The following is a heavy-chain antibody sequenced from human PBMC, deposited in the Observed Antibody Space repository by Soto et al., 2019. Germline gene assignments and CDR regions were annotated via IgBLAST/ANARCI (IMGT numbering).Heavy chain of an antibody. CDR3: AGTTDYYDSSGYYSWFDP. CDR2: IYHSGST. Sequence: SETLSLTXAVSGGSISSGGYSWSWIRQPPGKGLEWIGYIYHSGSTYYNPSLKSRVTISVDRSKNQFSLKLSSVTAADTAVYYCAGTTDYYDSSGYYSWFDPWGQGTLVTVSS. CDR1: GGSISSGGYS. J-gene: IGHJ5*02. D-gene: IGHD3-22*01. V-gene: IGHV4-30-2*01.